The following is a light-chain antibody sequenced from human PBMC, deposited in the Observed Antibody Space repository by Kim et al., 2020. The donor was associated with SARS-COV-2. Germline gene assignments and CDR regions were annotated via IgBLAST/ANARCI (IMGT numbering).Light chain of an antibody. CDR1: ELGDKY. CDR3: QAWDSGTAVV. J-gene: IGLJ2*01. CDR2: QDT. V-gene: IGLV3-1*01. Sequence: VSPGQTASITCSGDELGDKYVFWYQQKPGQSPLLVIYQDTKRPSGIPERFSASNSGNTATLTISGTQATDEADYYCQAWDSGTAVVFGGGTKLTVL.